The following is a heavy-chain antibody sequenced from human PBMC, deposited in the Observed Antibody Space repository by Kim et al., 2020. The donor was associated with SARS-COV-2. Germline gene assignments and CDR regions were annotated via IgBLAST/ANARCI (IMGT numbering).Heavy chain of an antibody. Sequence: HSQSLQGQVTISADKSSSTAYLQWSSLKASDTAMYYCARCPDGDYWFVDWGQGTLVTVSS. CDR3: ARCPDGDYWFVD. D-gene: IGHD4-17*01. V-gene: IGHV5-51*01. J-gene: IGHJ5*02.